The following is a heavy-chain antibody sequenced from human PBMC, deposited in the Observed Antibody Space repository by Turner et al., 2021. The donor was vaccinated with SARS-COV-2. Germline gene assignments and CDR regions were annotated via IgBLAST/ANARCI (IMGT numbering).Heavy chain of an antibody. CDR2: ITGSSGYI. Sequence: EVQLVESGGGLVKPGGSLRISCAASGLTLGSYSMNCVRQAPGKVLEGVSSITGSSGYIYYADSVKCRFTISRDNAKTSLYLQMNSLRAEDTAVYYCARVFPTDSSVWYRYYYYYGMDVWGQGTTVTVSS. D-gene: IGHD6-19*01. V-gene: IGHV3-21*01. CDR1: GLTLGSYS. J-gene: IGHJ6*02. CDR3: ARVFPTDSSVWYRYYYYYGMDV.